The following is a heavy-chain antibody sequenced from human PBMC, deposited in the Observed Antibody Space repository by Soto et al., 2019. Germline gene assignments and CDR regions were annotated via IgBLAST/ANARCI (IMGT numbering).Heavy chain of an antibody. V-gene: IGHV3-21*01. CDR1: GFTFSSYS. CDR2: ISSSSSYI. J-gene: IGHJ6*02. CDR3: ARESGSGTPWSYYGMDV. D-gene: IGHD3-10*01. Sequence: GGSLRLSCAASGFTFSSYSMNWVRQAPGKGLEWVSSISSSSSYIYYADSVKGRFTISRDNAKNSLYLQMNSLRAEDTAVYYCARESGSGTPWSYYGMDVWGQGTTVTVAS.